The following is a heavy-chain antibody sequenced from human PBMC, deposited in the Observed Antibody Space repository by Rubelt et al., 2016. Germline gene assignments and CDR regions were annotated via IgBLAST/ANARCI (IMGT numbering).Heavy chain of an antibody. J-gene: IGHJ6*03. V-gene: IGHV3-23*01. CDR2: ISGSDGST. CDR3: AAAGATVTNQNYYYYMDV. Sequence: EDPGEGLEWVSAISGSDGSTYYADPVKGRFTISRDNSKNTLYLQMNSLRAADTAVYYCAAAGATVTNQNYYYYMDVWGKGTTVTVSS. D-gene: IGHD4-17*01.